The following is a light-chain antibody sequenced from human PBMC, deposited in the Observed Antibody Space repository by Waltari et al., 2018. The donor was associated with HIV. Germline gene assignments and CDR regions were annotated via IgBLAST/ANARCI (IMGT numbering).Light chain of an antibody. V-gene: IGKV4-1*01. J-gene: IGKJ1*01. CDR2: WAS. CDR3: QQFFTFTRT. CDR1: QTVLYNSNNKNH. Sequence: DIVMTQSPDSLAVSLGERATISCKSSQTVLYNSNNKNHLAWYQQKAGQPPKLLIYWASIREIGVPERFTGSRSGTDFNLTISSLRADDVAVYYCQQFFTFTRTFGQGTKVEI.